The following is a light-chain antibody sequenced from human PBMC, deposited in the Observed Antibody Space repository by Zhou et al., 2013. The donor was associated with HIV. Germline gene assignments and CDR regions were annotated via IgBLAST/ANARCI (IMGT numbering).Light chain of an antibody. CDR2: GAT. CDR1: QSIVSSR. V-gene: IGKV3-20*01. J-gene: IGKJ1*01. Sequence: ENVLTQSPGTVSLSPGERATLSCRPTQSIVSSRLAWYQHKAGQAPRLLIYGATTRATGIPERFSGSGSGTEFTLTISSLQTEDFATYYCQQANSFPPTFGQGTKVEIK. CDR3: QQANSFPPT.